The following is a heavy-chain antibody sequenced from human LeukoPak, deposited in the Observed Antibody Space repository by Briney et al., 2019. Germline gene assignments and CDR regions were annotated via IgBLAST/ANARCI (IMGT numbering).Heavy chain of an antibody. CDR2: IQYDGSNK. V-gene: IGHV3-30*02. CDR1: EFTFSNYG. CDR3: AKEQGSGSYFDC. D-gene: IGHD3-10*01. J-gene: IGHJ4*02. Sequence: GGSLRLSCAASEFTFSNYGMHWVRQAPGKGLEWVAFIQYDGSNKFYGNSVKGRFTISRDTSKNTLYLQMNSLRAEDTAVYYCAKEQGSGSYFDCWGQGTLVIVSS.